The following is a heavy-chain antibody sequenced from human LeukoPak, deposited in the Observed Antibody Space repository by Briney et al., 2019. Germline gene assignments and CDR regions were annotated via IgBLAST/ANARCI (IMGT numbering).Heavy chain of an antibody. V-gene: IGHV4-34*01. Sequence: SETLSLTCAVSGGSFSGYYWTWIRQPPGKGLEWIGEINHSGSANYSPSLSSRVTISLDMSENQFSLKLTSVTAADTAVYYCAKQWPAAAHKYYFDYWGQGTLVTVSS. J-gene: IGHJ4*02. D-gene: IGHD6-19*01. CDR3: AKQWPAAAHKYYFDY. CDR2: INHSGSA. CDR1: GGSFSGYY.